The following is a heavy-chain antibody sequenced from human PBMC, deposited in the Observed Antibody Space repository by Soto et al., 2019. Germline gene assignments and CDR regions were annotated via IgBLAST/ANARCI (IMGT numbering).Heavy chain of an antibody. Sequence: QMQLVQSGAEVKERWPSVKISCTTSGGTFNTYARTWVRQAPGQGLEWIGGIIPIFGIKNVAQRFQGRVTINADESLTTAYMEMTSLRSDDTAFYYCAKEAGDHWGQGTLVTVSS. J-gene: IGHJ4*02. CDR1: GGTFNTYA. V-gene: IGHV1-69*01. D-gene: IGHD3-10*01. CDR3: AKEAGDH. CDR2: IIPIFGIK.